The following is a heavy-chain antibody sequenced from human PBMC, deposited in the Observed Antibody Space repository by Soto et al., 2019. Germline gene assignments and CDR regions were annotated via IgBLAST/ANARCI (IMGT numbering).Heavy chain of an antibody. Sequence: GGSLRLSCAASGFTVSSNYMSWVRQAPGKGLEWVSVIYSGGSTYYADSVKGRFTISRHNSKNTLYLQMNSLRAEDTAVYYCARDFLDSSGYYYFDYWGQGTLVTVSS. V-gene: IGHV3-53*04. CDR3: ARDFLDSSGYYYFDY. CDR1: GFTVSSNY. CDR2: IYSGGST. J-gene: IGHJ4*02. D-gene: IGHD3-22*01.